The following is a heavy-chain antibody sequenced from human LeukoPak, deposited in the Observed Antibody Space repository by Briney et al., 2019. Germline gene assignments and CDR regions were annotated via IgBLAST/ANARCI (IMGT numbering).Heavy chain of an antibody. V-gene: IGHV1-69*13. J-gene: IGHJ6*03. CDR1: GGTFSSYA. CDR3: ARGSSNYYYMHV. Sequence: ASVKVSCKASGGTFSSYAISWVRQAPGQGLEWMGGIIPIFGTANYAQKFQGRVTITADESTSTAYMELSSLRSEDTAVYYCARGSSNYYYMHVWGKGTTVTVSS. CDR2: IIPIFGTA.